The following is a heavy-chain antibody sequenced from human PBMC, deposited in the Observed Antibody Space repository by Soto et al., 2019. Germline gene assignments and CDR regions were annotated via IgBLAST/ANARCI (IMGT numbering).Heavy chain of an antibody. J-gene: IGHJ6*01. D-gene: IGHD3-3*02. CDR2: IMPVFPTP. Sequence: QVQLVQSGAEVKKPGSSVKVSCKTSGGTFRTSAISWVRQAPGQGLEWMGGIMPVFPTPDYAQKFQGRVTXTXAXXTGTAYMEMSSLRSDDTAVYYCARDKDRQQLGGNYYYIMDVWGQGTTVTVSS. CDR1: GGTFRTSA. V-gene: IGHV1-69*05. CDR3: ARDKDRQQLGGNYYYIMDV.